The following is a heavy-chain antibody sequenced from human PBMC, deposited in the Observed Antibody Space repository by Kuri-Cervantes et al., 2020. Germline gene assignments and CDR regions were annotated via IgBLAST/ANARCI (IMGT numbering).Heavy chain of an antibody. J-gene: IGHJ2*01. V-gene: IGHV4-59*12. D-gene: IGHD1-1*01. Sequence: GSLRLSCTVSGGSNSSYYWSWIRQPPGKGLEWIGYIYYSGSTNYNPSLKSRVTISVDTSKNQFSLKLSSVAAADTAVYYCARASKTNWYFDLWGRGTLVTVSS. CDR2: IYYSGST. CDR1: GGSNSSYY. CDR3: ARASKTNWYFDL.